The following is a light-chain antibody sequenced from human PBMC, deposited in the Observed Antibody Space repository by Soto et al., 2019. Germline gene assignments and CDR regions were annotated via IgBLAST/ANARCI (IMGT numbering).Light chain of an antibody. CDR3: ASWDSSMSGVL. CDR1: SSNIGSND. J-gene: IGLJ2*01. CDR2: RSN. V-gene: IGLV1-47*01. Sequence: QSVLTQPPSASGTPGQRVTISCSGSSSNIGSNDAFWYQQLPGTAPKLLIYRSNQRPSGVPDRFSWSTSGTSASLAISWLRSADEAAYYCASWDSSMSGVLFGGGTKLTVL.